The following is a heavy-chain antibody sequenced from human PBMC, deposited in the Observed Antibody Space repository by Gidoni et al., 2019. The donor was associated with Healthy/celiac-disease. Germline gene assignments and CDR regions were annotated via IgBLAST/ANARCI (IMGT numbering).Heavy chain of an antibody. CDR1: GFTFSSYG. CDR3: AKGPKGIFGVAVIDY. J-gene: IGHJ4*02. CDR2: IRYDGSNK. D-gene: IGHD3-3*01. V-gene: IGHV3-30*02. Sequence: QVQLVESGGGVVQPGGSLRLSCAASGFTFSSYGMPWVRQAPGKGLEWVAFIRYDGSNKYYADSVKGRFTISRDNSKNTLYLQMNSLRAEDTAVYYCAKGPKGIFGVAVIDYWGQGTLVTVSS.